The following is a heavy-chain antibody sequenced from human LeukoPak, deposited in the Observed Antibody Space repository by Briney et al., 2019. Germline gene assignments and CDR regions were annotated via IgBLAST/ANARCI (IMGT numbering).Heavy chain of an antibody. CDR2: INQGGTEK. D-gene: IGHD2-2*01. J-gene: IGHJ4*02. V-gene: IGHV3-7*01. CDR3: ARDGPPAGLYFDN. CDR1: GFSFNPFW. Sequence: GGSLRLSCATSGFSFNPFWMNWVRQAPGKGLERVASINQGGTEKYYVDSVKGRFTISRDNAKNSLYLQMYGLTAEDTAVYYCARDGPPAGLYFDNWGQGTLVTVSS.